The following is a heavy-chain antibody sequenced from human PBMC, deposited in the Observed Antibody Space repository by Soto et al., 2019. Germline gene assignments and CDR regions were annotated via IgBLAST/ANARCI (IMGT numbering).Heavy chain of an antibody. D-gene: IGHD3-16*01. CDR3: ARDHARVRVLVGGVNTVPAFAY. Sequence: GKGLEWVSYISSSSSTIYYADSVKGRFTISRDNAKNSLYLQMNSLRAEDTAVYYCARDHARVRVLVGGVNTVPAFAYRGHGTLVPVSS. V-gene: IGHV3-48*01. CDR2: ISSSSSTI. J-gene: IGHJ4*01.